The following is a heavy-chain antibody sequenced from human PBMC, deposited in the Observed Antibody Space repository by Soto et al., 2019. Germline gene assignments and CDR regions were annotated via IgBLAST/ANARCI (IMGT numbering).Heavy chain of an antibody. CDR3: ARGAGRIVGSSQGPLYFDY. CDR1: GYTFTRYD. D-gene: IGHD1-26*01. J-gene: IGHJ4*02. V-gene: IGHV1-46*01. Sequence: GASVKVSCKASGYTFTRYDMHWVRQAPGQGLEWMGIINPSGGSTSYAQKFQGRVTMTRDTSTSTVYMELSSLRSEDTAVYYCARGAGRIVGSSQGPLYFDYWGQGTLVTVSS. CDR2: INPSGGST.